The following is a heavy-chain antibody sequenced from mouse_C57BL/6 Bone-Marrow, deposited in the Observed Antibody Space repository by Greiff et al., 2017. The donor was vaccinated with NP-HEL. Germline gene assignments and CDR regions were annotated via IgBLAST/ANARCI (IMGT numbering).Heavy chain of an antibody. CDR3: ASSLYWYFDV. CDR2: IYPGSGST. J-gene: IGHJ1*03. CDR1: GYTFTSYW. D-gene: IGHD1-1*01. V-gene: IGHV1-55*01. Sequence: VQLQQPGAELVKPGASVKMSCKASGYTFTSYWITWVKRRPGQGLEWIGDIYPGSGSTNYNEKFKSKATLTVDTSSSTAYMQLSSLTSEDSAVYYCASSLYWYFDVWGTGTTVTVSS.